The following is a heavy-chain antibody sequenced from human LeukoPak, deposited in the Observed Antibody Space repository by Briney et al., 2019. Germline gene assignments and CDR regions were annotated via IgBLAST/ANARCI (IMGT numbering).Heavy chain of an antibody. CDR3: AGLIRPGWFDP. CDR1: GASISSSTDY. V-gene: IGHV4-39*01. D-gene: IGHD1-14*01. CDR2: IYYSGST. J-gene: IGHJ5*02. Sequence: PSETLSLTCTVSGASISSSTDYWGWIRQPPGKGLEWIANIYYSGSTYYNPSLKSRVTISVDTSKNQFSLKLSSVTAADTAVYYCAGLIRPGWFDPWRQGTLVTVAS.